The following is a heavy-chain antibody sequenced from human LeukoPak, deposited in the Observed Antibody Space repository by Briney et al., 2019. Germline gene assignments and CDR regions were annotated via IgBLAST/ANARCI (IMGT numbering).Heavy chain of an antibody. D-gene: IGHD6-19*01. CDR1: GGSISSYY. CDR3: ARDPSNSSGWRAFFDY. CDR2: IYYSGST. V-gene: IGHV4-59*01. Sequence: SETLSLTCTVSGGSISSYYWSWIRQPPGKGLEWIGYIYYSGSTNYNPSLKSRVTISVDTSKNQFSLKLSSVTAADTAVYYCARDPSNSSGWRAFFDYWGQGTLVTVSS. J-gene: IGHJ4*02.